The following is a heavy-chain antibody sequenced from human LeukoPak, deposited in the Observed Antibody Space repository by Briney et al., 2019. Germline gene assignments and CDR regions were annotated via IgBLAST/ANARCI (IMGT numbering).Heavy chain of an antibody. Sequence: SQTLSLTCTVSGGSISSGGHYWSWIRQHPGKGLEWIGYIYYSGSTYYNPSLKSRITISVDTSKNQFSLKLSSVTAADTAVYYCARDPGGRNWFDPWGQGALVTVSS. V-gene: IGHV4-31*03. CDR2: IYYSGST. CDR3: ARDPGGRNWFDP. CDR1: GGSISSGGHY. J-gene: IGHJ5*02. D-gene: IGHD3-10*01.